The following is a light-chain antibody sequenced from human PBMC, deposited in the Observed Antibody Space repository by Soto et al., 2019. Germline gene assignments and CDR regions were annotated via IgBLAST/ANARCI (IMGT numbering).Light chain of an antibody. Sequence: QLVLTQSPSVSASLGASVKLTCTLSSGHSSYAIAWHQQQPEKGPRYLMKVNSDGSHNKGDGIPDRFSGSSSGAERYLSISSLQSDDEADYYCQIWGSGIRVFGGGTKLTVL. CDR2: VNSDGSH. CDR3: QIWGSGIRV. CDR1: SGHSSYA. J-gene: IGLJ3*02. V-gene: IGLV4-69*01.